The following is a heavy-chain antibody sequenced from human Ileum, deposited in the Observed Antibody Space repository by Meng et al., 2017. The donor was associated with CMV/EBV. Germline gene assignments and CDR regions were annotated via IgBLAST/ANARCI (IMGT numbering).Heavy chain of an antibody. CDR1: GDSGSSTTVT. CDR2: TYYRSKWFN. Sequence: QGQLQQSSPGLVKNSQTLLLTCAISGDSGSSTTVTWNWIRQSPSRGLEWLGRTYYRSKWFNDYALSVRGRITINPDISKNQLSLQLNSVTPEDTAVYYCVRLTGNSWLDYWGRGTLVTVSS. J-gene: IGHJ4*02. D-gene: IGHD6-13*01. CDR3: VRLTGNSWLDY. V-gene: IGHV6-1*01.